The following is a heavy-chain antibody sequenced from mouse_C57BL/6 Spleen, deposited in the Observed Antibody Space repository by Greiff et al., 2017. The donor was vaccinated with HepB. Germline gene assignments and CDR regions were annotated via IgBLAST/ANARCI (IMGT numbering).Heavy chain of an antibody. D-gene: IGHD1-1*01. V-gene: IGHV6-3*01. CDR2: IRLKSDNYAT. CDR1: GFTFSNYW. Sequence: EVKLVESGGGLVQPGGSMKLSCVASGFTFSNYWMNWVRQSPEKGLEWVAQIRLKSDNYATHYAESVKGRFTISRDDSKSSVYLQMNNLRAEDTGIYYCTSPSYYGSSHYFDYWGQGTTLTVSS. J-gene: IGHJ2*01. CDR3: TSPSYYGSSHYFDY.